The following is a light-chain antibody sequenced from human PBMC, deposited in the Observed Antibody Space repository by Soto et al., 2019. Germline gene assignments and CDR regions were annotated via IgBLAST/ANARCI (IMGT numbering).Light chain of an antibody. V-gene: IGKV3-20*01. CDR3: HHFGSLPET. CDR1: LTVATN. CDR2: YAS. J-gene: IGKJ1*01. Sequence: DIVMTQSPATLSVSPGERATLSCRASLTVATNLAWYQQKPGQAPRLLIYYASSRATGIPDRFSGSGSGTDFTLTISRLEPEDFAVYYCHHFGSLPETFGQGTNVE.